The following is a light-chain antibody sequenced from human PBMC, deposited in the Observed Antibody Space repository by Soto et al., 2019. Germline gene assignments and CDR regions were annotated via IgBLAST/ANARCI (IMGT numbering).Light chain of an antibody. V-gene: IGLV6-57*04. J-gene: IGLJ2*01. CDR3: QSYHSGNVV. CDR2: EDN. CDR1: SGSIASNY. Sequence: NFMLTQPHSVSESPGKTVIISCTRSSGSIASNYVQWYQQRPGSAPTPVIYEDNERPSGVPDRFSGSIDSSSNSASLTISGLKTDAEADYYCQSYHSGNVVFGGGTKLTVL.